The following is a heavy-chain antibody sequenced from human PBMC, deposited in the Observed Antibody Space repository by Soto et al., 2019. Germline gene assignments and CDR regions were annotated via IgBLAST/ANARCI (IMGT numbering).Heavy chain of an antibody. CDR2: ISYTGST. D-gene: IGHD1-1*01. Sequence: QVQLQESGPGLVKPSQTLSLTCTVSGGSISSGNYYWSWIRQPPSKVLVWIGFISYTGSTYYGTSLMSRLTITVDKTKSPASLNLSFVTAADMSVYYCATMGTTATGLYVFDYWGQGALVSVSS. CDR1: GGSISSGNYY. V-gene: IGHV4-30-4*01. CDR3: ATMGTTATGLYVFDY. J-gene: IGHJ4*02.